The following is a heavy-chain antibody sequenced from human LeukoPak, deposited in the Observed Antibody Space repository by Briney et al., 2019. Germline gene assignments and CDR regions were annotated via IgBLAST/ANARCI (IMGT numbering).Heavy chain of an antibody. J-gene: IGHJ4*02. CDR1: GGSVSSGSDD. CDR3: ARALMVRGVITYYYFDY. Sequence: SETLSLTCTVSGGSVSSGSDDWSWIRQPPGKGLEWIGYIYYSGSTNYNPSLKSRVTISVDTSKNQFSLKLSSVTAADTAVYYCARALMVRGVITYYYFDYWGQGTLVTVSS. CDR2: IYYSGST. D-gene: IGHD3-10*01. V-gene: IGHV4-61*01.